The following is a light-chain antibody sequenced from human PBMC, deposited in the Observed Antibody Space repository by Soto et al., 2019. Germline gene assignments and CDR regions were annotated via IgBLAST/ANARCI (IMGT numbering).Light chain of an antibody. Sequence: DIQMTQSPSSLSASVGDRVTITCRASQSISSYLNWYQQKPGKAPKLLIYAASSLQSGVPSRFSGSVSGTDFTLPISSLQPEDFATYYCQQSYSTPGVFTFGPGTKVDIK. V-gene: IGKV1-39*01. CDR2: AAS. CDR3: QQSYSTPGVFT. J-gene: IGKJ3*01. CDR1: QSISSY.